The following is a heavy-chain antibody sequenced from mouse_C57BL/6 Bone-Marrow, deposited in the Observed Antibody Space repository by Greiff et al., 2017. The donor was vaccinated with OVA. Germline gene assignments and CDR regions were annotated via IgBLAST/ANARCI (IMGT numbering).Heavy chain of an antibody. J-gene: IGHJ4*01. D-gene: IGHD3-3*01. CDR3: ARWLGRAMDY. CDR1: GYAFSSSW. V-gene: IGHV1-82*01. Sequence: LVESGPELVKPGASVKISCKASGYAFSSSWMNWVKQRPGKGLEWIGRIYPGDGDTNYNGKFKGKATLTADKSSSTAYMQLSSLTSEDSAVYFCARWLGRAMDYWGQGTSVTVSS. CDR2: IYPGDGDT.